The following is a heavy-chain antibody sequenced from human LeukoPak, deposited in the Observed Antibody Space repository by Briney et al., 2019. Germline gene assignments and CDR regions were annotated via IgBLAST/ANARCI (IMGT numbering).Heavy chain of an antibody. CDR2: INPNSGGT. D-gene: IGHD3-22*01. J-gene: IGHJ4*02. Sequence: ASVKVSCKASGYTFTGYYMHWVRQAPGQGLERMGWINPNSGGTNYAQKFQGRVTMTRDTSISTAYMELSRLGSDDTAVYYCARDNGYYYDSSGYYPHWWGQGTLVTVSS. CDR3: ARDNGYYYDSSGYYPHW. V-gene: IGHV1-2*02. CDR1: GYTFTGYY.